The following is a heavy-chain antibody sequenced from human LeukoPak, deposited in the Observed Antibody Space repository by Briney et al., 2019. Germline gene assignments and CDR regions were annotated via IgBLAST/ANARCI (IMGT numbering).Heavy chain of an antibody. Sequence: GGSLRLSCAASGFTFSSYWMHWVRQAPGKGLVWVSRINSDGSSTSYADSVKGRFTISRDNAKNSLYLQMNSLRAEDTALYYCARDYFGSPSALDYWGQGTLVTVSS. CDR3: ARDYFGSPSALDY. CDR1: GFTFSSYW. V-gene: IGHV3-74*01. CDR2: INSDGSST. D-gene: IGHD1-26*01. J-gene: IGHJ4*02.